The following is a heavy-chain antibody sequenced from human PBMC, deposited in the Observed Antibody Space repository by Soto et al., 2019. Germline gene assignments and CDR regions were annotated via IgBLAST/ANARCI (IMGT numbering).Heavy chain of an antibody. CDR3: ARINSMVRGAPYYYAMDV. CDR1: GFTFSSYS. D-gene: IGHD3-10*01. V-gene: IGHV3-48*01. CDR2: ISSSSSTI. Sequence: PGGSLRLSCAASGFTFSSYSMNWVRQAPGKGLEWVSYISSSSSTIYYADSVKGRFTISRDNAKNSLYLQMNSLGAEDTAVYYCARINSMVRGAPYYYAMDVWGQGTTVTVSS. J-gene: IGHJ6*02.